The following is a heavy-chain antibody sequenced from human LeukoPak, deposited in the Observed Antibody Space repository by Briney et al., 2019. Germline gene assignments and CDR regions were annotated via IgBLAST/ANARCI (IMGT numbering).Heavy chain of an antibody. D-gene: IGHD5-12*01. J-gene: IGHJ4*02. Sequence: GGSLRLSCAASGFTFSDCSMHWVRLAPGKGLERVAFIRYDGIGKSFADSVKGRLTVSRDNSKNTLFLQMNSLRTEDTAVYYCAKEPGSTGAYDTWGQGTLVTVSS. V-gene: IGHV3-30*02. CDR3: AKEPGSTGAYDT. CDR1: GFTFSDCS. CDR2: IRYDGIGK.